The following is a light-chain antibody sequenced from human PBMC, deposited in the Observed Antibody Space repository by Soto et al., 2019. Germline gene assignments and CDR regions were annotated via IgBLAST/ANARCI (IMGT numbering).Light chain of an antibody. CDR1: SSDVGSHNF. CDR2: EVT. CDR3: CSYAGTTTWV. J-gene: IGLJ2*01. V-gene: IGLV2-23*02. Sequence: QSVLTQPASVSGSPGQSITISCTGTSSDVGSHNFVSWYQQRPVKAPKLMIFEVTKRPSGVSSRFSASKSGNTASLTISGVQAEDEADYYCCSYAGTTTWVFGGGTQLTVL.